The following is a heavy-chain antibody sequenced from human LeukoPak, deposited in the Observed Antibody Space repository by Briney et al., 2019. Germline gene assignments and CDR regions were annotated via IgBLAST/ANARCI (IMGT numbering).Heavy chain of an antibody. Sequence: ASVKVSCKASGYTFTSYAMNWVRQAPGQGLEWMGWISAYNGNTNYAQKLQGRVTMTTDTSTSTAYMELRSLRSDDTAVYYCARDLICSSTSCPPRSQQTDLDPWGQGTLVTVSS. D-gene: IGHD2-2*01. CDR2: ISAYNGNT. V-gene: IGHV1-18*01. J-gene: IGHJ5*02. CDR1: GYTFTSYA. CDR3: ARDLICSSTSCPPRSQQTDLDP.